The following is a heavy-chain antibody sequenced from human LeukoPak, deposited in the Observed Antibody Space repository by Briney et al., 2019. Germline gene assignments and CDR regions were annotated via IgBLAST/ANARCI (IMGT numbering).Heavy chain of an antibody. CDR2: ISWNSGSI. CDR3: AKAELDP. V-gene: IGHV3-9*01. J-gene: IGHJ5*02. Sequence: GGSLRLSCAASGFTFDDYAMHWVRQAPGKGLEWVSGISWNSGSIGYADSVKGRFTISRDNAKNSLYLQMNSLRAEDTALYYCAKAELDPWGQGTLVTVSS. CDR1: GFTFDDYA.